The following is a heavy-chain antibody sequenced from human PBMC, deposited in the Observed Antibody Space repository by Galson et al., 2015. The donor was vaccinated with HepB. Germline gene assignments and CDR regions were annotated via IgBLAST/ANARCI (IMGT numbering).Heavy chain of an antibody. Sequence: SVKVSCKASGYTFTSYAMNWVRQAPGQGLEWMGWINTNTGNPTYAQGFTGRFVFSLDTSVSTAYLQINSLKAEDTAVYYCARTWELLFPFDAFDIWGQGTMVTVSS. J-gene: IGHJ3*02. V-gene: IGHV7-4-1*02. D-gene: IGHD1-26*01. CDR2: INTNTGNP. CDR1: GYTFTSYA. CDR3: ARTWELLFPFDAFDI.